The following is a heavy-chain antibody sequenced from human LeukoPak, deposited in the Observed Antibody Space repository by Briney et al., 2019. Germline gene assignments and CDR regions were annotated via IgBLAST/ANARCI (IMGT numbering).Heavy chain of an antibody. CDR2: INPNSGGT. CDR1: GYTFTGYY. J-gene: IGHJ4*02. D-gene: IGHD4-17*01. Sequence: ASVKVSCKASGYTFTGYYTHWVRQAPGQGLEWMGWINPNSGGTNYAQKFQGRVTMTRDTSISTAYMELSRLRSDDTAVYYCAKEWGVDYGLRYWGQGTLVTVSS. V-gene: IGHV1-2*02. CDR3: AKEWGVDYGLRY.